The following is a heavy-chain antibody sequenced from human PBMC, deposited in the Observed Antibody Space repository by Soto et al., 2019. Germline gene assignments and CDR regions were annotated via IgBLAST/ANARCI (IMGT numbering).Heavy chain of an antibody. CDR1: GFAFSNYG. Sequence: QVQLVESGGGVVQPGRSLRLSCTASGFAFSNYGVHWVRQAPGKGPEWVAVTSYLGTSEYYADSVKGRFTLSRDNSKSTVSLQMDNLRPEDTAVYHCARGAMATTRVGFDYWGQGTLVTVSS. CDR3: ARGAMATTRVGFDY. V-gene: IGHV3-30-3*01. D-gene: IGHD1-1*01. CDR2: TSYLGTSE. J-gene: IGHJ4*02.